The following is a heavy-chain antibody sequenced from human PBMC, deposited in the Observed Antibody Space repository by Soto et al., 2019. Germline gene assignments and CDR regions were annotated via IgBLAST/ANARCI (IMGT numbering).Heavy chain of an antibody. CDR3: AREVCSGGSCYPYYYYGMDV. D-gene: IGHD2-15*01. CDR1: GGTFSSYT. V-gene: IGHV1-69*04. J-gene: IGHJ6*02. Sequence: SVKVSCKASGGTFSSYTISWVRQAPGQGLEWMGRIIPILGIANYAQKFQGRVTITADKSTSTAYMELSSLRSEDTAVYYCAREVCSGGSCYPYYYYGMDVWG. CDR2: IIPILGIA.